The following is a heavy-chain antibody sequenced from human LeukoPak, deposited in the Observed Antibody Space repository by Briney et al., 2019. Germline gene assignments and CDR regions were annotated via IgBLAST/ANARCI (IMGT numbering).Heavy chain of an antibody. V-gene: IGHV7-4-1*02. CDR1: GYTFINHA. CDR2: INSNTGNP. CDR3: ARGEYSASWYTPHGMAV. J-gene: IGHJ6*02. D-gene: IGHD6-13*01. Sequence: ASVKVSCKASGYTFINHAINWVRQAPGQGLKWMGWINSNTGNPTYAQGFTGRFVFSLDTSVSTAYLQISSLKAEDTAVYYCARGEYSASWYTPHGMAVWGQGTTVTVSS.